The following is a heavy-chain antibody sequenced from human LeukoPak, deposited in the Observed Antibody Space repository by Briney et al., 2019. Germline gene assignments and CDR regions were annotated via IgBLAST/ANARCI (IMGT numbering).Heavy chain of an antibody. Sequence: PGGSLRLSCAASGFTFSDYYMSWIRQAPGKGLEWVSYISSSGSTIYYADSVKGRFTISRDNAKNSLYLQMNSLRAEDTAVYYCVREGLGPTYYYDSSGSEIDYWGQGTLVTVSS. J-gene: IGHJ4*02. V-gene: IGHV3-11*04. CDR2: ISSSGSTI. CDR3: VREGLGPTYYYDSSGSEIDY. CDR1: GFTFSDYY. D-gene: IGHD3-22*01.